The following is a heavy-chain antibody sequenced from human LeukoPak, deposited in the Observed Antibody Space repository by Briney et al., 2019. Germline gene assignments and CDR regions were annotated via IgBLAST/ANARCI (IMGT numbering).Heavy chain of an antibody. V-gene: IGHV1-18*01. CDR3: ARDPYYFGSGSYFSASYFDS. Sequence: GASVKVSCKASGYTFTSYGISWVRHAPGQGLELMGWISAYNGNTNYAQELQGRVTMTTDTSTTTAYMELRSLRSDDTAVYYCARDPYYFGSGSYFSASYFDSWGQGTLVTVSS. J-gene: IGHJ4*02. CDR2: ISAYNGNT. D-gene: IGHD3-10*01. CDR1: GYTFTSYG.